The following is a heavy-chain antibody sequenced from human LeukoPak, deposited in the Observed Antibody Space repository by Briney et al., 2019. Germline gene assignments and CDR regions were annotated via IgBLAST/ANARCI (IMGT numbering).Heavy chain of an antibody. Sequence: PGRSLRLSCAASGFTFSSYGMHWVRQAPGKGLEWVSVIYSGGSTYYADSVKGRFTISRDNSKNTLYLQMNSLRAEDTAVYYCARDRQQNWFDPWGQGTLVTVSS. CDR2: IYSGGST. J-gene: IGHJ5*02. V-gene: IGHV3-53*01. D-gene: IGHD6-13*01. CDR1: GFTFSSYG. CDR3: ARDRQQNWFDP.